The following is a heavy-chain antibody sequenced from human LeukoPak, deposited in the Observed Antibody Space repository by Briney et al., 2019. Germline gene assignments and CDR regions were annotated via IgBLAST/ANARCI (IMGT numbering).Heavy chain of an antibody. Sequence: GGSLRLSCQASGYTFDRSWMGWVRQTPGKGFQWLGLVYSRDSDTRYSPPVQGHVTITADTSTDTAYLQWGSLRASDTANYGCVRQIAVAGRTTSEYWYYIDGWGKGTAVTVSS. D-gene: IGHD6-19*01. CDR2: VYSRDSDT. CDR3: VRQIAVAGRTTSEYWYYIDG. J-gene: IGHJ6*03. CDR1: GYTFDRSW. V-gene: IGHV5-51*01.